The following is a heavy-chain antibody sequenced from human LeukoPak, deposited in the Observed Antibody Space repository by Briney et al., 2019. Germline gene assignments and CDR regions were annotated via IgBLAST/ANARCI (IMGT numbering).Heavy chain of an antibody. CDR3: AKDGGQQLLSFDY. CDR1: GFTISSYA. V-gene: IGHV3-23*01. CDR2: ISGSGGRT. J-gene: IGHJ4*02. D-gene: IGHD6-13*01. Sequence: GGSLRLSCAASGFTISSYAMSWVRQSPGKGLEWVSAISGSGGRTYYADSVKGRFTISRDNSKNTLYLQMNSLRAEDTAVYYCAKDGGQQLLSFDYWGQGTLVTVSS.